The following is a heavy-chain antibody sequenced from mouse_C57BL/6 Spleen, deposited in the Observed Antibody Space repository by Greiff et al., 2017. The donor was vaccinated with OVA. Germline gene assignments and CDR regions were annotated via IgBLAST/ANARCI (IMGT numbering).Heavy chain of an antibody. D-gene: IGHD1-1*01. Sequence: VQLQQSGAELARPGASVKLSCKASGYTFTSYGISWVKQSTGQGLEWIGEIYPRSGNTYYNEKFKGKATLTADKSSSTAYMELRSLTSEDSAVYFCARLFITTVVFDYWGQGTTLTVSS. V-gene: IGHV1-81*01. CDR2: IYPRSGNT. J-gene: IGHJ2*01. CDR1: GYTFTSYG. CDR3: ARLFITTVVFDY.